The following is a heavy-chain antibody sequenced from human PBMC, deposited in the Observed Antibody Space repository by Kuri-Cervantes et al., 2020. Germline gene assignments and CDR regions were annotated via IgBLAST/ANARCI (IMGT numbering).Heavy chain of an antibody. V-gene: IGHV4-61*01. CDR2: IYYSGST. J-gene: IGHJ2*01. D-gene: IGHD6-19*01. CDR3: ARDWRGSGDQYPFDL. CDR1: GGSVNSGSYY. Sequence: SETLSLTCTVSGGSVNSGSYYWSWIPQPPGKGLEWNGYIYYSGSTNYNPSLKSRVTMSVDTSNHQFSLRLSSVTAADTAVYYCARDWRGSGDQYPFDLWGRGTLVTVSS.